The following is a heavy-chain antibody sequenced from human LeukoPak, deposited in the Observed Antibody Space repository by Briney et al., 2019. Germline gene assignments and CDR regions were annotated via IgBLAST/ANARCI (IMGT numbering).Heavy chain of an antibody. CDR3: ARGEDGSYFDY. V-gene: IGHV1-69*13. CDR2: IIPIFGTA. D-gene: IGHD6-19*01. J-gene: IGHJ4*02. CDR1: GGTFSSYA. Sequence: ASVTVSCTASGGTFSSYAISWVRQAPGQGLEWMGGIIPIFGTANYAQKFQGRVTITADESTSTAYMELSSLRSEDTAVYYCARGEDGSYFDYWGQGTLVTVSS.